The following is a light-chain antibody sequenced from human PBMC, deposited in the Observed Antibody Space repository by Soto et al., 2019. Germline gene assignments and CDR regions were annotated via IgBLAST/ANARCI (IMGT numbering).Light chain of an antibody. CDR1: SSDVGGYKH. V-gene: IGLV2-8*01. J-gene: IGLJ2*01. CDR3: SAYVGLNNVL. CDR2: EVN. Sequence: QSALTQPPSASGSPGQSVTISCTGTSSDVGGYKHVSWYQQKSGKAPKLIIYEVNERPSGVPDRFSGSKSDNTASLTVSGLQAEDEADYYCSAYVGLNNVLFGGGTKLTVL.